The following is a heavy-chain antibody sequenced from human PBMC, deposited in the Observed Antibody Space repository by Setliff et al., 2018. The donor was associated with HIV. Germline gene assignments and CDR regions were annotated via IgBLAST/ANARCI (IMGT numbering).Heavy chain of an antibody. Sequence: TLSLTCTVSGGSISSHFWTWIRQTPGEGLEWIGNIYLGETTNYNPSLKSRVTISVDTSKNQFSLKLTSVTAADTAVYYCAREVDVVTTSDAFDIWGQGTMVTVSS. CDR1: GGSISSHF. D-gene: IGHD2-21*02. CDR2: IYLGETT. CDR3: AREVDVVTTSDAFDI. J-gene: IGHJ3*02. V-gene: IGHV4-4*08.